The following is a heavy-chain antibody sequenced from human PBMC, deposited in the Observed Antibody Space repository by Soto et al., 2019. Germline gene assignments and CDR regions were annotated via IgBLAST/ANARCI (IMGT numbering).Heavy chain of an antibody. CDR1: GFTFSSYG. J-gene: IGHJ4*02. D-gene: IGHD1-7*01. CDR3: VKGGEWNYRLDY. CDR2: VSSDGSNK. Sequence: GGSLRLSCAASGFTFSSYGMHWFRQAPGKGLEWVAIVSSDGSNKYYTNSMKGRFSISRDNSKNTLYLQMNSLTPEDTAIYYCVKGGEWNYRLDYWGQGTLVTVSS. V-gene: IGHV3-30*18.